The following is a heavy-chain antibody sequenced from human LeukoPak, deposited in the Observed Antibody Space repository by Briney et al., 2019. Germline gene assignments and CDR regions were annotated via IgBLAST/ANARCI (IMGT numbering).Heavy chain of an antibody. V-gene: IGHV1-2*04. D-gene: IGHD6-13*01. CDR2: INPNSGGT. J-gene: IGHJ4*02. CDR1: GYTFTGYY. CDR3: ARGSIAAATELDY. Sequence: ASVKVSCKASGYTFTGYYMHWVRQAPGQELEWMGWINPNSGGTNYAQKFQGWVTMTRDTSISTAYMELSRLRSDDTAVYYCARGSIAAATELDYWGQGTLVTVSS.